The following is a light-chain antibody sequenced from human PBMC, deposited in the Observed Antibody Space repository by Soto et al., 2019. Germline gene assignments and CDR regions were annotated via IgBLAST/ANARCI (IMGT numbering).Light chain of an antibody. CDR2: SNN. CDR3: AAWDDSLNGNWV. Sequence: QSVLTQPPSASGTPGQRVTISCSGSNSNIGSNTVNWYQQLPGMAPKLLIHSNNYRPSGVPDRFSGSKSGTSASLAISGLQSEDEADYYCAAWDDSLNGNWVFGGGTKVTVL. J-gene: IGLJ3*02. CDR1: NSNIGSNT. V-gene: IGLV1-44*01.